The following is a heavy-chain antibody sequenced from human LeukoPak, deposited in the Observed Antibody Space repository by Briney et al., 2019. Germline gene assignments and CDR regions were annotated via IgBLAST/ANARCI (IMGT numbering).Heavy chain of an antibody. CDR3: ARGSGYRGRFDY. CDR2: INHSGST. D-gene: IGHD5-24*01. CDR1: GGSFSGYY. V-gene: IGHV4-34*01. Sequence: SETLSLTCPVYGGSFSGYYWSWIRQPPGKGLEWIGEINHSGSTNYNPSLKSRVTISVDTSKNQFSLKLSSVTAADTAVYYCARGSGYRGRFDYWGQGTLVTVSS. J-gene: IGHJ4*02.